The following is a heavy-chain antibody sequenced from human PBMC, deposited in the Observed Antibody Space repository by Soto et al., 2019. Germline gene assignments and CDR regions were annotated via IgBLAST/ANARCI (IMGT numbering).Heavy chain of an antibody. CDR2: IYYSGST. Sequence: PSETLSLTCNVSGASIRSYYWSWIRQPPGKGLEWIGYIYYSGSTSYNPSLKSRVTISVDTSKNQFSLKLNPVTAADTAVYYCARAPWEYCAGGTCPNWFDPWGQGTLVTVS. V-gene: IGHV4-59*01. J-gene: IGHJ5*02. CDR1: GASIRSYY. CDR3: ARAPWEYCAGGTCPNWFDP. D-gene: IGHD2-15*01.